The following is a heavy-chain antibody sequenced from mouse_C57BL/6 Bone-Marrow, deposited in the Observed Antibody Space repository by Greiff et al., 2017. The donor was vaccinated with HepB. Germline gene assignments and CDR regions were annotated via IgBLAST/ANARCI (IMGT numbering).Heavy chain of an antibody. V-gene: IGHV1-59*01. J-gene: IGHJ4*01. CDR3: ARERATTVVYAMDY. CDR2: IDPSDSYT. D-gene: IGHD1-1*01. CDR1: GYTFTSYW. Sequence: QVQLQQSGAELVRPGTSVKLSCKASGYTFTSYWMHWVKQRPGQGLEWIGVIDPSDSYTNYNQKFKGKATLTVDTSSSTAYMQLSSLTSEDSAVYYCARERATTVVYAMDYWGQGTSVTVSS.